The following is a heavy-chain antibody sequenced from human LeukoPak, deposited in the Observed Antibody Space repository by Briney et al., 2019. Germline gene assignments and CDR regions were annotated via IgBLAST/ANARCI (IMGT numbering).Heavy chain of an antibody. V-gene: IGHV1-2*02. D-gene: IGHD3-10*01. Sequence: ASVKVSCKASGYTFIGYYIHWVRQAPGQGLEWMGWINPNSGGTNYAQKFQGRVTMTRDTSISTVYMELSRLRSDDTAVHYCARGKLLDTFDIWGQGTMVAVSS. J-gene: IGHJ3*02. CDR2: INPNSGGT. CDR3: ARGKLLDTFDI. CDR1: GYTFIGYY.